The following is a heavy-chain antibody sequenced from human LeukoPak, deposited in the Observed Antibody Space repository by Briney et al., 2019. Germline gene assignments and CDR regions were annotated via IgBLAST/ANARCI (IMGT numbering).Heavy chain of an antibody. V-gene: IGHV4-39*07. CDR2: IYYSGST. CDR3: ATSPYYYDSSRLKLHGFDI. Sequence: SETLSLTCTVSGGSISSSSYYWGWIRRPPGKGLEWIGSIYYSGSTYYNPSLKSRVTISVDKSKNQFSLKLSSVTAAETAVYYCATSPYYYDSSRLKLHGFDIWGQGTMVTVSS. D-gene: IGHD3-22*01. CDR1: GGSISSSSYY. J-gene: IGHJ3*02.